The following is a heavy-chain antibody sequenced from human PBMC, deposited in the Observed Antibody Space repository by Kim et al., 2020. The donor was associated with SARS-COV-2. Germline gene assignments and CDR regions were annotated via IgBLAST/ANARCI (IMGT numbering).Heavy chain of an antibody. J-gene: IGHJ4*02. V-gene: IGHV4-39*07. D-gene: IGHD6-6*01. Sequence: NPSLKSRITISVDTPKNQFSLKLSAVTAADTAVYYCGRSVGCSSSFLDSWGQGTLVTVSS. CDR3: GRSVGCSSSFLDS.